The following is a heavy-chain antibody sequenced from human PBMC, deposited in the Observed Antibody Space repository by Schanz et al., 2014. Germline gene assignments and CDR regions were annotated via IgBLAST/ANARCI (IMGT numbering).Heavy chain of an antibody. D-gene: IGHD6-13*01. CDR1: EFSFSDYY. CDR3: ARLDSSSWYPRY. J-gene: IGHJ4*02. V-gene: IGHV3-11*03. Sequence: VHLLESGGGLVQPRGSLRLSCAASEFSFSDYYMTWIRQAPGKGLEWVSDISDSGDSTHYADSVKGRFTTSRDNGKKSMYLQMNSLRAEDTAVYYCARLDSSSWYPRYWGQGTLVTVSA. CDR2: ISDSGDST.